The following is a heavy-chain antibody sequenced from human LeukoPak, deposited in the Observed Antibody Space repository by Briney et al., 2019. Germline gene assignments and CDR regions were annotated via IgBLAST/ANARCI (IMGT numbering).Heavy chain of an antibody. V-gene: IGHV3-72*01. Sequence: RGFLRLSCAVSGFTFSDYYIDGVRPPPGKGLEWVGRRRNKAKSYAREYAASVKGRFTISREDSENSLYLQMNSLKIEDTAMYYCVRGCGSSSCDDNYYYYMDVWGKGTTVTVSS. CDR3: VRGCGSSSCDDNYYYYMDV. D-gene: IGHD2-2*01. CDR1: GFTFSDYY. J-gene: IGHJ6*03. CDR2: RRNKAKSYAR.